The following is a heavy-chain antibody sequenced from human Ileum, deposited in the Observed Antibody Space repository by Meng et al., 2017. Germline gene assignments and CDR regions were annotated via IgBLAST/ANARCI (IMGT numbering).Heavy chain of an antibody. D-gene: IGHD2-8*01. V-gene: IGHV3-15*01. J-gene: IGHJ4*02. CDR3: TPGLELSDTDS. Sequence: GESLKISCAASGFSFSDVWMTWVRQAPGKGLEWVSRIKRKVDGETTDYAAPVKGRFIISREDSEKKLELQMNSLKTEDTAVYYCTPGLELSDTDSWGQGTLVTVSS. CDR2: IKRKVDGETT. CDR1: GFSFSDVW.